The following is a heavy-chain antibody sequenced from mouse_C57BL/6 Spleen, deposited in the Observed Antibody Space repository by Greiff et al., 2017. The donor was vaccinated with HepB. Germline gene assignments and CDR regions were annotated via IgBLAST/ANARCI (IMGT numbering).Heavy chain of an antibody. D-gene: IGHD2-3*01. J-gene: IGHJ4*01. CDR1: GYTFTDYN. CDR2: INPNNGGT. CDR3: AREGLRDGYYGAMDY. Sequence: EVQLRQSGPELVKPGASVKMSCKASGYTFTDYNMHWVKQSHGKSLEWIGYINPNNGGTSYNQKFKGKATLTVNKSSSTAYMELRSLTSEDSAVYYCAREGLRDGYYGAMDYWGQGTSVTVSS. V-gene: IGHV1-22*01.